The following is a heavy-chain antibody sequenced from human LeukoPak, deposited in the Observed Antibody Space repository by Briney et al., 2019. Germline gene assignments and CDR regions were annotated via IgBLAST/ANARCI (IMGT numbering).Heavy chain of an antibody. CDR1: GFTFSSSS. CDR3: AKMPESSGWYNFDY. D-gene: IGHD6-19*01. V-gene: IGHV3-23*01. CDR2: MSGSGGSI. Sequence: HPGGSLRLSCAATGFTFSSSSMNCVSHPPRKGLEWVSAMSGSGGSIYYTDSVTGRFNISRDNSKNTLYLQMNSLRAEDTAVYYCAKMPESSGWYNFDYWGQGTLVTVS. J-gene: IGHJ4*02.